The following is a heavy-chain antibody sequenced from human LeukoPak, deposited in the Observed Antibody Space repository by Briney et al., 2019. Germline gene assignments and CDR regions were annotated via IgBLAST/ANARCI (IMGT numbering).Heavy chain of an antibody. CDR3: ARDRGGAD. CDR1: GFTFTSYG. CDR2: ISAYNGNT. Sequence: PGGSLRLSCAASGFTFTSYGISWVRQAPGQGLEWMGWISAYNGNTNYAQKLQGRVTMTTDTSTSTAYMELRSLRSDDTAVYYCARDRGGADWGQGTLVTVSS. D-gene: IGHD3-16*01. J-gene: IGHJ4*02. V-gene: IGHV1-18*01.